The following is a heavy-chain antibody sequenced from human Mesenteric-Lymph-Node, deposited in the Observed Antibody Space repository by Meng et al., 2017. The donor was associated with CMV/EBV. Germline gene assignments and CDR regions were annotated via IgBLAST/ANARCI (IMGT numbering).Heavy chain of an antibody. CDR3: ARAPPSWNYYGMDV. J-gene: IGHJ6*02. Sequence: GESLKISCAASGFTFSSYEMNWVRQAPGKGLEWVSYISSSGSTIYYAGSVKGRFTISRDNAKNSLYLQMNSLRAEDTAVYYCARAPPSWNYYGMDVWGQGTTVTVSS. CDR1: GFTFSSYE. D-gene: IGHD3-3*01. CDR2: ISSSGSTI. V-gene: IGHV3-48*03.